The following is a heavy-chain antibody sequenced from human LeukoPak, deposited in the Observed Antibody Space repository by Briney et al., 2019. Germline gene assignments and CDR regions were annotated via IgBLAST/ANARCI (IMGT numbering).Heavy chain of an antibody. V-gene: IGHV3-21*01. Sequence: GGSLRLSCVASGFTFSIYTMSWVRQAPGKGLEWVSSITSSSSSMYSADSVKGQLTISRDNAKNSLYLQMNSLRAEDTAVYYCARDLAWGGYWGQGTLVTVSS. CDR3: ARDLAWGGY. CDR1: GFTFSIYT. J-gene: IGHJ4*02. CDR2: ITSSSSSM. D-gene: IGHD7-27*01.